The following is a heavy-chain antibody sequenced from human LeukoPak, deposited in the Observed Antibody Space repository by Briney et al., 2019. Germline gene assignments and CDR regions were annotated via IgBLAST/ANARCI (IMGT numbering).Heavy chain of an antibody. V-gene: IGHV3-20*01. D-gene: IGHD1-26*01. J-gene: IGHJ4*02. CDR3: ARALNGEWELLHGPFDY. Sequence: PGGSLRLSCAASGFTFSDYYMSWVRQAPGKGLEWVSGINWNGGSTGYADSVKGRFTISRDNAKNSLYLQMNSLRAEDTALYHCARALNGEWELLHGPFDYWGQGTLVTVSS. CDR2: INWNGGST. CDR1: GFTFSDYY.